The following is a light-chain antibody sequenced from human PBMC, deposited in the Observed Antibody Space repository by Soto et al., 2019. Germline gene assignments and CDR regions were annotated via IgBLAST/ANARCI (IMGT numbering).Light chain of an antibody. J-gene: IGKJ1*01. V-gene: IGKV3-20*01. CDR2: GAS. CDR3: QQYGSSGT. Sequence: PGALATLSCRASQSVSSYLAWYQQKPGQAPRLLIYGASNRATGIPDRFSGSGSGTDFTLTISRLEPEDFAVYYCQQYGSSGTFGQGTKVDI. CDR1: QSVSSY.